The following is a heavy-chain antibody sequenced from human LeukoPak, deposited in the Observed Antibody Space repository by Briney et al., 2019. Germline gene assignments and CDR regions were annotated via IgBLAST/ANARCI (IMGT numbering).Heavy chain of an antibody. CDR3: ARGFTGSYYYYYYYRDV. J-gene: IGHJ6*03. D-gene: IGHD1-26*01. CDR1: GGSFSGYY. V-gene: IGHV4-34*01. CDR2: INHSGST. Sequence: SETLSLTCAVYGGSFSGYYWSWIRQPPGKGLEWTGEINHSGSTNYNPSLKSRVTISVDTSKNQFSLKLSSVTAADTAVYYCARGFTGSYYYYYYYRDVWGKGTTVTVSS.